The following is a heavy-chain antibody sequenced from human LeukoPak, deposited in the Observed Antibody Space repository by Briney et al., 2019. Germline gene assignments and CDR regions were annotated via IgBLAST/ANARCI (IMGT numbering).Heavy chain of an antibody. CDR2: ISYDGSNK. D-gene: IGHD1-26*01. CDR1: GFTFSSYG. J-gene: IGHJ4*02. Sequence: RGGSLRLSCAASGFTFSSYGMHWVRQAPGKGLEWVAVISYDGSNKYYADSVKGRFTISRDNSKNTLYLQMNSLRAEDTAVYYCAREWELRATFDYWGQGTLVTVSS. CDR3: AREWELRATFDY. V-gene: IGHV3-30*03.